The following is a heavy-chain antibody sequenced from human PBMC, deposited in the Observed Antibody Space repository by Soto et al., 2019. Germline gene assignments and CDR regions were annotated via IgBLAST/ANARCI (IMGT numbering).Heavy chain of an antibody. CDR2: INPSGGST. V-gene: IGHV1-46*01. Sequence: ASVKVSCKASGYTFTSYYMHWVRQAPGQGLEWMGIINPSGGSTSYAQKFQGGVTMTRDTSTSTVYMELSSLRSEDTAVYYCARSYIQLWFQKPYYYYGMDVWGQGTTVTVS. D-gene: IGHD5-18*01. CDR3: ARSYIQLWFQKPYYYYGMDV. J-gene: IGHJ6*02. CDR1: GYTFTSYY.